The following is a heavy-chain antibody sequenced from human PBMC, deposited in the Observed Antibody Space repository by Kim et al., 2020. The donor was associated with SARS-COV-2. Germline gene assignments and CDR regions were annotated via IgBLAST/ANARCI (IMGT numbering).Heavy chain of an antibody. V-gene: IGHV3-74*03. CDR3: ARDPGGSTTHLPYYYQYGMDV. CDR1: GFTLSNYW. J-gene: IGHJ6*02. CDR2: VRSDGTTT. Sequence: GGSLRLSCAASGFTLSNYWMYWVRQAPGKGLVWVSRVRSDGTTTSYADSVKGRFTISRDNAKNTLYLQMHSLRAEDTAVYYCARDPGGSTTHLPYYYQYGMDVWGQGTTVTVSS. D-gene: IGHD3-10*01.